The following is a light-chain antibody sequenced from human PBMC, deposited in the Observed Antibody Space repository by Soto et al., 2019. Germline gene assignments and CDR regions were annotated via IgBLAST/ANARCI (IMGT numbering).Light chain of an antibody. J-gene: IGKJ3*01. CDR3: QQYGSYPLFT. CDR1: QSVSSSY. Sequence: EIVLTQSPGTLSLSPGERATLSCRASQSVSSSYLAWYQQKPGQAPRLLIYGASSMATGIPDRFSGSGSGTDFTLTISRLEPEDFAVYYCQQYGSYPLFTFGPGTKVDIK. V-gene: IGKV3-20*01. CDR2: GAS.